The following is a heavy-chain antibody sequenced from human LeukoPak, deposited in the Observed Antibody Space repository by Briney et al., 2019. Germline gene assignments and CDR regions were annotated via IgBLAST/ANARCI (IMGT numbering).Heavy chain of an antibody. J-gene: IGHJ4*02. D-gene: IGHD3-22*01. CDR3: ASLDSSYYYDSSGYYYQPGY. V-gene: IGHV4-34*01. CDR2: INHSGST. CDR1: GGSFSGYN. Sequence: SETLSLTCAVYGGSFSGYNWSWLRQAPGKGREWIGEINHSGSTNYNPSLKSRVTISVVTSKNQFSLKLSSVTAADTAVYYCASLDSSYYYDSSGYYYQPGYWGQGTLVTVSS.